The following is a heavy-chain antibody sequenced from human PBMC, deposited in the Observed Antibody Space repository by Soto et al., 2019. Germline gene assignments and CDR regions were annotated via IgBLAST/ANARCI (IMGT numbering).Heavy chain of an antibody. V-gene: IGHV4-30-4*01. CDR2: ISYSGTA. J-gene: IGHJ4*02. Sequence: QVQLQESGPGLVKPSQTLSLTCTVSGGSMSSGIYYWSWIRQPQGKGLEWIAFISYSGTAHYSASLRSRVSISVDTSKNQFSLDLSSVTAADTAVYYCATMGTPVTGLYYFDYWGQGTLVTVSS. CDR1: GGSMSSGIYY. CDR3: ATMGTPVTGLYYFDY. D-gene: IGHD4-17*01.